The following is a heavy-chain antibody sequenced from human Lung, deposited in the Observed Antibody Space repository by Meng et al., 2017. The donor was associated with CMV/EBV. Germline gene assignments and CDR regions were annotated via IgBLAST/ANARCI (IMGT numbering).Heavy chain of an antibody. V-gene: IGHV4-59*01. D-gene: IGHD1-26*01. J-gene: IGHJ6*02. CDR2: IYYSGST. CDR1: GGSISSYY. CDR3: ARDGSLVRLDV. Sequence: GSLRLSCTVSGGSISSYYWSWIRQPPGKGLEWIGYIYYSGSTNYNPSLKSRVTISVDTSKNQFSLKLSSVTAADTAVYYRARDGSLVRLDVWGQGPTVTVSS.